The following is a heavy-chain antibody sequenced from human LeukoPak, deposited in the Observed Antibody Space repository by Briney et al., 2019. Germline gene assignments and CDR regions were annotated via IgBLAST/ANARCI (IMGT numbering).Heavy chain of an antibody. D-gene: IGHD3-22*01. Sequence: GGSLRLSCAASGSTFSSYAMSWVRQAPGKGLEWVSAISGSGGSTYYADSVKGRFTISRDNSKNTLYLQMNSLRAEDTAVYYCAKEGNRRRYYYDSSGYYYFDYWGQGTLVTVSS. CDR3: AKEGNRRRYYYDSSGYYYFDY. CDR1: GSTFSSYA. V-gene: IGHV3-23*01. J-gene: IGHJ4*02. CDR2: ISGSGGST.